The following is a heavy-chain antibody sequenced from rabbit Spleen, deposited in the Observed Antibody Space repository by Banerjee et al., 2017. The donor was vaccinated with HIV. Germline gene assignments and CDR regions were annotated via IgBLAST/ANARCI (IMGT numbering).Heavy chain of an antibody. CDR3: ARDLVGVIGWNFNL. CDR1: GFSFSSNDY. V-gene: IGHV1S40*01. Sequence: QSLEESGGDLVKPGASLTLTCTASGFSFSSNDYMCWVRQAPGKGLELIACIYPGSSGSTYYATWAKGRFTISKTSSTTVTLQMTSLTAADTATCFCARDLVGVIGWNFNLWGQGTLVTVS. CDR2: IYPGSSGST. J-gene: IGHJ4*01. D-gene: IGHD1-1*01.